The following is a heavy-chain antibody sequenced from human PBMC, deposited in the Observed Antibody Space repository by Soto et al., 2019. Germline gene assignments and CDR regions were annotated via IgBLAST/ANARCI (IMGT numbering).Heavy chain of an antibody. Sequence: PSETLSLTCTVSGGSISSYCWSWIRQPAGKGLEWIGRIYTSGSTNYNPSLKSRVTMSVDTSKNQFSLKLSSVTAADTAVYYCARETWVVAATFDYWGQGTLVTVSS. CDR2: IYTSGST. CDR3: ARETWVVAATFDY. J-gene: IGHJ4*02. CDR1: GGSISSYC. D-gene: IGHD2-15*01. V-gene: IGHV4-4*07.